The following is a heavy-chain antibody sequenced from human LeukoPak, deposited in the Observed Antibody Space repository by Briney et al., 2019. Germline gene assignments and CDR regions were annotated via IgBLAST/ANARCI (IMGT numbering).Heavy chain of an antibody. J-gene: IGHJ6*03. CDR1: GFTFSSYA. CDR2: ISYDGSNK. Sequence: GGSLRLSCAASGFTFSSYAMHWVRQAPGKGLEGVAVISYDGSNKYYADSVKGRFTISRDNSKNTLSLQMNSLRAEDTAVYFFARVWLPDYMDVWGEGTTVSVSS. D-gene: IGHD5-12*01. CDR3: ARVWLPDYMDV. V-gene: IGHV3-30*04.